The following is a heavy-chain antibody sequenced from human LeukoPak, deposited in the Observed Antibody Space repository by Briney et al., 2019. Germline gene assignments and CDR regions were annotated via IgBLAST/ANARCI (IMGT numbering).Heavy chain of an antibody. D-gene: IGHD5-24*01. V-gene: IGHV3-74*01. CDR2: LNSDGSST. J-gene: IGHJ4*02. Sequence: PGGSLRLSCAASGFTFSNYWMHWVRQAPGKGLVWVSHLNSDGSSTSYADSVKGRFTASRDNAKNTVYLQMNSLRVEDTAVYYCARDRMESRDGYNPLDQWGRGTLVTVSS. CDR3: ARDRMESRDGYNPLDQ. CDR1: GFTFSNYW.